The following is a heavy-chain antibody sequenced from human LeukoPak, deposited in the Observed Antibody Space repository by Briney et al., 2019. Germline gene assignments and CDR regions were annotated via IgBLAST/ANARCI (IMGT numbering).Heavy chain of an antibody. CDR3: AKGGYYDSSGLGDY. J-gene: IGHJ4*02. D-gene: IGHD3-22*01. CDR2: IWYDGSKK. CDR1: GFTFSSYG. Sequence: GGSLRLSCAASGFTFSSYGMHWVRQAPGKGLEWVAVIWYDGSKKYYADSVKGRFTISRDNSKNTLYLQMNSLRAEDTAVYYCAKGGYYDSSGLGDYWGQGTLVTVSS. V-gene: IGHV3-30*02.